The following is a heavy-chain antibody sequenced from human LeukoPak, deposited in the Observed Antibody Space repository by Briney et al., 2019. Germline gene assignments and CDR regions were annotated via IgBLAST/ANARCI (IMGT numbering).Heavy chain of an antibody. CDR2: ICTAGDT. Sequence: SGGSLRLSCAASGFTFSSYDMHWVRQATGKSLEWVSAICTAGDTYYPGSVKGRFTISRENAKNFLYLQMNSLRAGDTAVYYCARGTKLYCSSTSCSPFDYWGQGTLVTVSS. J-gene: IGHJ4*02. CDR1: GFTFSSYD. D-gene: IGHD2-2*01. CDR3: ARGTKLYCSSTSCSPFDY. V-gene: IGHV3-13*01.